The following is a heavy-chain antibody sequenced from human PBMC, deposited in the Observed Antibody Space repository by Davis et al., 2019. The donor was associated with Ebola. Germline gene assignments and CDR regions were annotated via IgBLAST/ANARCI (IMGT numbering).Heavy chain of an antibody. Sequence: ASVKVSCKASGYTFNTYDINWVRQATGQGLEWMGWMNPNSGNTGYAQKFQGRVTMTRNTSISTAYMELSSLRSEDTAVYYCARRVGVSMDTRHDYWGQGTLVTVSA. D-gene: IGHD5-18*01. V-gene: IGHV1-8*01. CDR2: MNPNSGNT. CDR3: ARRVGVSMDTRHDY. J-gene: IGHJ4*02. CDR1: GYTFNTYD.